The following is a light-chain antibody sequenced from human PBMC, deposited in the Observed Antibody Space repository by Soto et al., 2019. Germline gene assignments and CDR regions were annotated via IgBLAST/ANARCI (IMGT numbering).Light chain of an antibody. CDR3: SSYTTSGTQGV. CDR2: EVS. Sequence: QSALTQPASVSGSDGQSITISCTGTSGDVGDYNSVSWYQQRPGKAPKLMIYEVSSRPSGVSNRFSGSKSGTTASLTISGIQGDDEGDYYCSSYTTSGTQGVFGTGTKVTVL. V-gene: IGLV2-14*01. J-gene: IGLJ1*01. CDR1: SGDVGDYNS.